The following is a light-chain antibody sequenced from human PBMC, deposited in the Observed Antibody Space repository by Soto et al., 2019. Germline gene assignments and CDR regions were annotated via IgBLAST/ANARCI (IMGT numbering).Light chain of an antibody. Sequence: DIVMTQSPDSLAVSLGERATINCKSSQSVLYSSNNKNYLAWYQQKPGQPPKLLIYWASTRESGVPDRFSGSGSGTDFTLTISSLQAEDVAVYYCQQYYSNLEWTFGQGTKVEIK. CDR3: QQYYSNLEWT. CDR1: QSVLYSSNNKNY. V-gene: IGKV4-1*01. CDR2: WAS. J-gene: IGKJ1*01.